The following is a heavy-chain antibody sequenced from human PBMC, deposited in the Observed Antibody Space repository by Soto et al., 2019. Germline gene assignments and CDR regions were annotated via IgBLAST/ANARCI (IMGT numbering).Heavy chain of an antibody. CDR2: IIPIFGTA. V-gene: IGHV1-69*06. CDR1: GGTFSSYA. CDR3: AREGRVGSMIVAYYFDY. Sequence: SVKVSCKASGGTFSSYAISWVRQAPGQGLEWMGGIIPIFGTANYAQKFQGRVTITADKSTSTAYMELSSLRSEDTAVYYCAREGRVGSMIVAYYFDYWGQGTLVTVSS. J-gene: IGHJ4*02. D-gene: IGHD3-22*01.